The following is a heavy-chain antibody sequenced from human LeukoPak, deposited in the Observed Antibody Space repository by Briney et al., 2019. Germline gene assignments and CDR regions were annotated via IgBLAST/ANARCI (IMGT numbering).Heavy chain of an antibody. CDR2: INSDGSST. CDR1: GFTFSSYW. Sequence: PGGSLRLSCAASGFTFSSYWMHWVRHAPGKGLVWVSRINSDGSSTSYADSVKGRFTISRDNAKNTLYPQMNSLRAEDTAVYYCARAGRGYYGSGSYYTSWGQGTLVTVSS. V-gene: IGHV3-74*01. CDR3: ARAGRGYYGSGSYYTS. J-gene: IGHJ5*02. D-gene: IGHD3-10*01.